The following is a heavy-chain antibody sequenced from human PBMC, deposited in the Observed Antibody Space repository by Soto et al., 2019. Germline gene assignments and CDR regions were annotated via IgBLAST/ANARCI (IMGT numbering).Heavy chain of an antibody. CDR1: GGSLSTFY. Sequence: PSETLSLTCTVSGGSLSTFYWSWIRQPAGKGLEWIGRINSGGTTNSNPSLKSRVTMSVDTSKKQFSLKLTSVTVAETAVYFCARADYEILTGSYAMDVWGQGTTVTVSS. J-gene: IGHJ6*02. CDR2: INSGGTT. V-gene: IGHV4-4*07. CDR3: ARADYEILTGSYAMDV. D-gene: IGHD3-9*01.